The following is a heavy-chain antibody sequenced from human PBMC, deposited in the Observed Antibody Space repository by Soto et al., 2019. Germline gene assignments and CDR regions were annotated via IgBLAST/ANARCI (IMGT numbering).Heavy chain of an antibody. D-gene: IGHD1-26*01. J-gene: IGHJ5*02. V-gene: IGHV3-21*01. CDR2: FSSGSGYI. Sequence: EVQVVESGGGLVKPGGSLRLSCNFAFSMYSMDWVRQAPGKGVEWVASFSSGSGYIKYAESVKGRFTISRDNAKNSVSLQMNSLRVEDTAMYYCTRDQGGSYDSWFDPWGRGTLVSVSS. CDR3: TRDQGGSYDSWFDP. CDR1: AFSMYS.